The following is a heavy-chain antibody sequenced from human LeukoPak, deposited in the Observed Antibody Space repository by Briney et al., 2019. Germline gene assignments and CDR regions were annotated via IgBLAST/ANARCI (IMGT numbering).Heavy chain of an antibody. D-gene: IGHD2-2*01. J-gene: IGHJ6*03. Sequence: SETLSLTCTVSGGSISSFYWSWIRQSPGRGLEWIGYVWYSGTTDYNPSLKSRVTISLDTSENQFSLKLNSVTAADTAVYYCARDKRYCSSTSCYLYYMDVWGKGTTVTVSS. V-gene: IGHV4-59*12. CDR2: VWYSGTT. CDR1: GGSISSFY. CDR3: ARDKRYCSSTSCYLYYMDV.